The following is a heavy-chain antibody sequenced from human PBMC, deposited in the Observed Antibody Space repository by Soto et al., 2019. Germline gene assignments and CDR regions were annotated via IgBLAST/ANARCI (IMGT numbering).Heavy chain of an antibody. CDR2: TSYDGNNK. CDR3: ARWGTTGGFEL. J-gene: IGHJ4*02. CDR1: GLRFKSFV. Sequence: QVQLVESGGGVVQPGTSLRLSCAASGLRFKSFVMHWVRQAPGKGLEWVAFTSYDGNNKDYGDSVKGRFTVSRDNSQNTLHLQMAFLRPEDTALYYGARWGTTGGFELWGQGTLVSVSS. D-gene: IGHD3-16*01. V-gene: IGHV3-30*19.